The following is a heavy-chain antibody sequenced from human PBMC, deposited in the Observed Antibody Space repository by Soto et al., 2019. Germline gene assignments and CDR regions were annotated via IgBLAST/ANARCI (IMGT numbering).Heavy chain of an antibody. D-gene: IGHD3-3*01. CDR1: GYTFTSYG. CDR2: ISAYNGNT. V-gene: IGHV1-18*01. CDR3: ARDNRPIFGVVIIHYFDY. J-gene: IGHJ4*02. Sequence: QVQLVQSGAEVKKPGASVKVSCKASGYTFTSYGISWVRQAPGQGLEWMGWISAYNGNTNYAQKLQGRVTMTTGTSTSTAYMELRSLRSDDTAVYYWARDNRPIFGVVIIHYFDYWGQGTLVTVSS.